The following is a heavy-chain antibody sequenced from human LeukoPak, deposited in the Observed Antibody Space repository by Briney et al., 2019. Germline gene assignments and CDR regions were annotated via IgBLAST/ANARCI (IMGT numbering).Heavy chain of an antibody. Sequence: PGGSLRLSCVGSGFTFNTYWMNWVRQAPGKGLEWVANIREDGSEIYYLDSVKGRFTIFRDNAKNSLYLQMNGLRAEDTAVYYCARHWAHLDYWGQGTLVTVFS. CDR2: IREDGSEI. CDR1: GFTFNTYW. J-gene: IGHJ4*02. D-gene: IGHD7-27*01. V-gene: IGHV3-7*01. CDR3: ARHWAHLDY.